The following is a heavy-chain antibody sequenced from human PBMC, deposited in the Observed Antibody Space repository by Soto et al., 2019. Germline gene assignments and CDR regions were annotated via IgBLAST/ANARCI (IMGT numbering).Heavy chain of an antibody. J-gene: IGHJ6*03. D-gene: IGHD4-17*01. CDR3: AKDTLYGGNYYYYYIDV. V-gene: IGHV3-9*01. CDR1: GFTFDEYA. Sequence: EVQLVESGGGLVQPGGSLRLSCAVSGFTFDEYAMHWVRQAPGKGLEWVSGISWNSGSVGYANSVKGRFTISRDNAKNSLYLQMNSLRAEDTALYYCAKDTLYGGNYYYYYIDVWGKGTGVTVSS. CDR2: ISWNSGSV.